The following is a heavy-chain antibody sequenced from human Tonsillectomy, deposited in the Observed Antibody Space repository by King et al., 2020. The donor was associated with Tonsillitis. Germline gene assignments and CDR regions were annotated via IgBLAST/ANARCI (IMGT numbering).Heavy chain of an antibody. CDR1: GGPISSGGYS. J-gene: IGHJ6*02. V-gene: IGHV4-30-4*07. D-gene: IGHD2-15*01. Sequence: VQLQESGPGLVNPSQTLSLTCAVSGGPISSGGYSWSWIRQPPGKGLEWIGYIYYSGDTYYNPSLKHRVTISVDTSKNQFSLKVSSVTAADTAVYYCARDVEAYCSGGSCYYNGMDVWGQGTTVTVSS. CDR3: ARDVEAYCSGGSCYYNGMDV. CDR2: IYYSGDT.